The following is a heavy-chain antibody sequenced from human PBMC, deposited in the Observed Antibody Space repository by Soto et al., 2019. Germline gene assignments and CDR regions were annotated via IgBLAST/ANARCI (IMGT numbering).Heavy chain of an antibody. CDR1: GFTFSSYA. Sequence: GGSLRLSCAASGFTFSSYAMNWVRQAPGKGLEWVSVISGSGGSTYYADTVKGRFTISRDNSKNTLYLQMNSLRAEDTAVYYCAYSSTPFDYWGQGTLVTVSS. CDR3: AYSSTPFDY. CDR2: ISGSGGST. V-gene: IGHV3-23*01. J-gene: IGHJ4*02. D-gene: IGHD6-13*01.